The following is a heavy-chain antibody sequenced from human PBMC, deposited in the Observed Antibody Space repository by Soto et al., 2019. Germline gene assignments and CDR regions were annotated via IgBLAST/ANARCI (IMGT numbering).Heavy chain of an antibody. J-gene: IGHJ6*02. V-gene: IGHV3-74*01. CDR2: INSDGSST. CDR3: AIGWVKYGSGCYDV. D-gene: IGHD3-10*01. CDR1: FSSYW. Sequence: EVQLVESGGGLVQPGGSLRLSCAASFSSYWMHWVRQAPGKGLMWVSRINSDGSSTSYADSVKGRFTISRDNAKNKLYLQMNSLRVEDTDVYYCAIGWVKYGSGCYDVWGQGSTVTVSS.